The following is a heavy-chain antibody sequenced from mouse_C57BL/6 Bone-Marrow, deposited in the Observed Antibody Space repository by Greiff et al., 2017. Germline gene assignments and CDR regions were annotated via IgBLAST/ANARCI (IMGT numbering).Heavy chain of an antibody. CDR3: ARQDGNYRCAY. J-gene: IGHJ3*01. D-gene: IGHD2-1*01. V-gene: IGHV5-17*01. CDR1: GFTFSDYG. CDR2: ISSGSSTF. Sequence: EVKVVESGGGLVKPGGSLTLSCAASGFTFSDYGMHWVRQAPEKGLEWVAYISSGSSTFYYADTVKGRFTISRDNAKNTLFLQMTSLRSEDTAMYYCARQDGNYRCAYWGQGTLVTVSA.